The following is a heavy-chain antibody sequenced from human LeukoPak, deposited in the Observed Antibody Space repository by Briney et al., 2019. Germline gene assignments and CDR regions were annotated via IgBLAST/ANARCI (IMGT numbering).Heavy chain of an antibody. CDR2: ISDYGDTT. CDR3: ATQVVVTATVDY. CDR1: GFPFSSYA. V-gene: IGHV3-23*01. Sequence: PGGSLRLSCAASGFPFSSYAMSWVRQAPGKGLEWVSVISDYGDTTYYADSVKGRFTISRDNSKNTLYLQMNSLRAEHTAVYYCATQVVVTATVDYWGQGNLVTASS. J-gene: IGHJ4*02. D-gene: IGHD2-21*02.